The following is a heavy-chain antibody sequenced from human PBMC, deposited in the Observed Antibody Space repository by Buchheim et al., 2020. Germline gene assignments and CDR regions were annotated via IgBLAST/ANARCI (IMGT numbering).Heavy chain of an antibody. CDR2: IYYSGST. CDR3: ARDLSLWFGGRPRPPPTVD. V-gene: IGHV4-30-4*01. D-gene: IGHD3-10*01. J-gene: IGHJ4*02. CDR1: SGSIGSGNW. Sequence: QVQLQESGPGLVKPSGTLSLTCAVSSGSIGSGNWWSWVRQPPGKGLEWIGYIYYSGSTYYNPSLKSRVTISVDTSKNQFSLKLSSVTAADTAVYYCARDLSLWFGGRPRPPPTVDWGQGTL.